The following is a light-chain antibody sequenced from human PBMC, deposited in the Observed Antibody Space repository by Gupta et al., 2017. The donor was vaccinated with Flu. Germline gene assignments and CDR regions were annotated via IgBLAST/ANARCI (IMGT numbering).Light chain of an antibody. Sequence: PSTLSASLGARVTITCRARQNIDAWLAWYQQRPGKAPSLLIYKASTLQSGVPSRFSGSGSGTEFTLAISSLQPDDLATYYCQQYNNYPWTFGPGTKV. CDR1: QNIDAW. CDR2: KAS. V-gene: IGKV1-5*03. CDR3: QQYNNYPWT. J-gene: IGKJ1*01.